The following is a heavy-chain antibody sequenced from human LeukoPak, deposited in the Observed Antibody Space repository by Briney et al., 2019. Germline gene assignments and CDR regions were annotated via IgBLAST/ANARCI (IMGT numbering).Heavy chain of an antibody. V-gene: IGHV3-9*01. Sequence: TGGSLRLSCAASGFTFDDYAMHWVRQAPGKGLEWVSGISWNSGSIGYADSVKGRFTISRDNAKNSLYLQMNSLRAEDTALYYCAKDGAADYDILTGPKSLFDYWGQGTLVTVSS. D-gene: IGHD3-9*01. CDR1: GFTFDDYA. CDR2: ISWNSGSI. CDR3: AKDGAADYDILTGPKSLFDY. J-gene: IGHJ4*02.